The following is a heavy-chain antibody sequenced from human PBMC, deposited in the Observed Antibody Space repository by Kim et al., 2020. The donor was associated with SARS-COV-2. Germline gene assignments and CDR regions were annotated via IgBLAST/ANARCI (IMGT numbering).Heavy chain of an antibody. CDR3: ARDAKLGYDSSGYYYWYYGMDV. CDR1: GFTFSSYD. V-gene: IGHV3-13*01. J-gene: IGHJ6*02. D-gene: IGHD3-22*01. Sequence: GGSLRLSCAASGFTFSSYDMHWVRQATGKGLEWVSAIGTAGDTYYPGSVKGRFTISRENAKNSLYLQMNSLRAGDTAVYYCARDAKLGYDSSGYYYWYYGMDVWGQGTTVTVSS. CDR2: IGTAGDT.